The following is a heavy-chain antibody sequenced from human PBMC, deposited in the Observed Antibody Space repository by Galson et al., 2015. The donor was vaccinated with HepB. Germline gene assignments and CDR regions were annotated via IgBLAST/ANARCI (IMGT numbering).Heavy chain of an antibody. D-gene: IGHD6-13*01. J-gene: IGHJ4*02. CDR1: GGSFSGYY. CDR2: INHSGST. V-gene: IGHV4-34*01. CDR3: AGGISDY. Sequence: ETLSLTCAVYGGSFSGYYWSWTRQPPGKGLEWIGEINHSGSTNYNPSLRSRVTISVDTSKNQFSLKLSSVTAADTAVYYCAGGISDYWGQGTLVTVSS.